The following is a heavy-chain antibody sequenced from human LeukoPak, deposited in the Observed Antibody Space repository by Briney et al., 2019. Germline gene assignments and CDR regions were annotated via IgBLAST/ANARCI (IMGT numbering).Heavy chain of an antibody. D-gene: IGHD3-10*01. V-gene: IGHV3-30*04. Sequence: PGGSLRLSCVASGFTFSSYAMHWVRQAPGKGLEWVALISYDGSNQYYADSVKGRFTISRDNSKNTLYLQMNSLRAEDTAVYYCASALTMVRGVISDYWGQGTLVTVPS. CDR1: GFTFSSYA. CDR3: ASALTMVRGVISDY. CDR2: ISYDGSNQ. J-gene: IGHJ4*02.